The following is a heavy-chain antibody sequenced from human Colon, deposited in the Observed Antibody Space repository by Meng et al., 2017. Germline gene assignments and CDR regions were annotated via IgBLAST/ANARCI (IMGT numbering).Heavy chain of an antibody. Sequence: QVQLQQWGAGLLKPSETLSLPCAVYGGSFSGYYWSWIRQPPGKGLEWIGEIDHSGSTNYNPSLKSRVTISVDTSKNQFSLKLTSVTAADTAVYYCAREPLRYLLGIAAAGTAPHYFDYWGQGTLVTVSS. CDR2: IDHSGST. CDR3: AREPLRYLLGIAAAGTAPHYFDY. D-gene: IGHD6-13*01. J-gene: IGHJ4*02. CDR1: GGSFSGYY. V-gene: IGHV4-34*01.